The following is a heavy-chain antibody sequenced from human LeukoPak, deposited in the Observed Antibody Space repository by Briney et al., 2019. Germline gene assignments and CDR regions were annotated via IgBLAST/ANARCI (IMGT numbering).Heavy chain of an antibody. CDR1: GDSINSGGYY. Sequence: SETLSLTCTVSGDSINSGGYYWTWIRQSPGKGLEWIGYIYYSGSTYYTPSLKSRVTISFDTSKNQLSLNLTFVTVADTAVYYCARGTNTANNWFDPWGQGALVTVSS. V-gene: IGHV4-31*03. CDR2: IYYSGST. J-gene: IGHJ5*02. D-gene: IGHD5-18*01. CDR3: ARGTNTANNWFDP.